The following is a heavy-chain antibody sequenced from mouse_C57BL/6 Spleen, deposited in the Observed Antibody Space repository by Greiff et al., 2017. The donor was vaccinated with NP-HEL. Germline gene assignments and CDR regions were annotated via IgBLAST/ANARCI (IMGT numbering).Heavy chain of an antibody. CDR1: GYTFTSYW. Sequence: QVQLQQPGAELVKPGASVKLSCKASGYTFTSYWMHWVKQRPGQGLEWIGMIHPNSGSTNYNEKFKSKATLTVDKSSSTAYMQLSSLTSEDSAVYYCARWAYDYDVDFDYWGQGTTLTVSS. CDR2: IHPNSGST. V-gene: IGHV1-64*01. CDR3: ARWAYDYDVDFDY. J-gene: IGHJ2*01. D-gene: IGHD2-4*01.